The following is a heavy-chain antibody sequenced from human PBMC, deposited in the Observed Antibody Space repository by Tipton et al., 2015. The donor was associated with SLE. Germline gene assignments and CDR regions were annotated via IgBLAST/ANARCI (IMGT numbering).Heavy chain of an antibody. J-gene: IGHJ4*02. V-gene: IGHV4-34*01. D-gene: IGHD6-13*01. CDR3: ARGRSWDGFGF. CDR1: GGSFSGYY. Sequence: TLSLTCAVYGGSFSGYYWSWIRQPPGKGLEWIGEINHSGSTNYNPSLKSRVTISVDTSKNQFSLKLSSVTAADTAVYYCARGRSWDGFGFWGQGTLVTVPS. CDR2: INHSGST.